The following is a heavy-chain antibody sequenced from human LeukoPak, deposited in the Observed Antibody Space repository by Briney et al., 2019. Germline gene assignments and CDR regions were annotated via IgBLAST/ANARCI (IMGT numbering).Heavy chain of an antibody. CDR3: ARDPSGYGGNLYFFDR. CDR2: IKQDGSEK. V-gene: IGHV3-7*01. J-gene: IGHJ4*02. D-gene: IGHD4-23*01. Sequence: GGSLRLSCAASGFTFSSYWMSWVRQAPGKGLEWVANIKQDGSEKYYVDSVKGRFTVSRDNAKNSLYLQMNSLRDEDTAVYYCARDPSGYGGNLYFFDRWGQGTLVTVSS. CDR1: GFTFSSYW.